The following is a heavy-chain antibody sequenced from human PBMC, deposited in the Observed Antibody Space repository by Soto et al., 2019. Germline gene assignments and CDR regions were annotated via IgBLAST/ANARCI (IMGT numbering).Heavy chain of an antibody. CDR3: ARVVANYYYYMDV. CDR2: ISYSGST. V-gene: IGHV4-59*01. CDR1: GGSISSYY. J-gene: IGHJ6*03. D-gene: IGHD2-15*01. Sequence: QVQLQESGPGLVKPSETLSLTCTVSGGSISSYYWSWIRQPPGKGLEWVGDISYSGSTNYNPSLKSRVTISVDTSKNPYSLKLSSVTAADTAVYYCARVVANYYYYMDVWGKGTTVTVSS.